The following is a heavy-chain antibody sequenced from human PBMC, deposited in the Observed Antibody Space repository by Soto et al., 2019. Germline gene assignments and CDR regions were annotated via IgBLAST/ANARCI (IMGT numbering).Heavy chain of an antibody. Sequence: EVQLVESGGGLVQPGRSLRLSCAASGFIFDDYAIHWVRRAPGKGLEWVSGISWNGADVGYADSGKGRFTISRDNAKNSLYLQMDSLRAEDTALYYCANLPLYGSWFASWGQGTLVTVSS. D-gene: IGHD3-10*01. V-gene: IGHV3-9*01. J-gene: IGHJ5*01. CDR1: GFIFDDYA. CDR3: ANLPLYGSWFAS. CDR2: ISWNGADV.